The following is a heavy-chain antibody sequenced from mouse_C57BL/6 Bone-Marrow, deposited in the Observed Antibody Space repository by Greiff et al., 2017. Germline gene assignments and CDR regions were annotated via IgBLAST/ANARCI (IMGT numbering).Heavy chain of an antibody. CDR1: GYTFTDYY. Sequence: EVQLQQSGPELVKPGASVKISCKASGYTFTDYYMNWVKQSHGKSLEWIGDINPNNGGTSYNQKFKGKATLTVDKSSSTAYMELRSLTSEDSAVYYCARSYYGYDGRSYYFDYWGQGTTLTVSS. CDR3: ARSYYGYDGRSYYFDY. J-gene: IGHJ2*01. V-gene: IGHV1-26*01. CDR2: INPNNGGT. D-gene: IGHD2-2*01.